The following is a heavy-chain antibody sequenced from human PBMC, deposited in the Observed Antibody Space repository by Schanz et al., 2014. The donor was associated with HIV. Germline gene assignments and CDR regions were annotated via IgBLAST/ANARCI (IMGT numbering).Heavy chain of an antibody. Sequence: EVQLLESGGGLLQPGGSLRLSCAASGFSFSSYAMSWVRQAPGKGLEWVSVISDSGGSTYYGDSVKGRFTISRDNSKNTLYLQMNSLRAEDTAVYYCAKGGRDILSYYGMDVWGQGTTVTVSS. CDR1: GFSFSSYA. J-gene: IGHJ6*02. D-gene: IGHD2-15*01. CDR3: AKGGRDILSYYGMDV. V-gene: IGHV3-23*01. CDR2: ISDSGGST.